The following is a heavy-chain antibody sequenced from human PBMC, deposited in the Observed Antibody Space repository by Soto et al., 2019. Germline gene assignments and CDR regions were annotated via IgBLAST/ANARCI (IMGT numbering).Heavy chain of an antibody. V-gene: IGHV4-59*01. CDR2: IYDTGISGYTPST. CDR3: ARGEDAFFYYGLDV. J-gene: IGHJ6*02. Sequence: FTVSGGSITSSYWSWIRRPPGKGLEWIAYIYDTGISGYTPSTSYNPSLKSRVTMSVDTSKSQFSLKLTSVTAADTAVYYCARGEDAFFYYGLDVWGQGITVTVSS. CDR1: GGSITSSY.